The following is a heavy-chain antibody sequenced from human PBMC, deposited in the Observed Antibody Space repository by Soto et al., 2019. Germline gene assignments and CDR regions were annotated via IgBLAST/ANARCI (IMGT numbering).Heavy chain of an antibody. CDR2: ISYDGSNK. V-gene: IGHV3-30-3*01. CDR3: ARVGANYYYYCGMDV. Sequence: GGSLRLSCAASGFTFSSYAMHWVRQAPGKGLEWVAVISYDGSNKYYADSVKGRFTISRDNSKNTLYLQMNSLRAEDTAVYYCARVGANYYYYCGMDVWGQGTTVTVS. D-gene: IGHD3-16*01. J-gene: IGHJ6*02. CDR1: GFTFSSYA.